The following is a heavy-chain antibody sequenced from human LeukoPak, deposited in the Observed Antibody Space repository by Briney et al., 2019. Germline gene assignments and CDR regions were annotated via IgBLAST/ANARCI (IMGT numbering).Heavy chain of an antibody. Sequence: PGRSLRLSCAASGFTFSSYAMHWVRQAPGKGLEWVSAISGSGGSTYYADSVKGRFTISRDNSKNTLYLQMNSLRAEDTAVYYCAKDSTYYDFWSGYYLTEKDYWGQGTLVTVSS. CDR3: AKDSTYYDFWSGYYLTEKDY. D-gene: IGHD3-3*01. V-gene: IGHV3-23*01. CDR1: GFTFSSYA. CDR2: ISGSGGST. J-gene: IGHJ4*02.